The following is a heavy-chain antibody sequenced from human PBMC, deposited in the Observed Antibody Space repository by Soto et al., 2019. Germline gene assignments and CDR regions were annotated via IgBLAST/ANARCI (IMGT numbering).Heavy chain of an antibody. CDR3: ARTEGVVGVRSRWFDP. CDR1: GLTFSSYA. J-gene: IGHJ5*02. D-gene: IGHD1-26*01. CDR2: ISYDGSNK. V-gene: IGHV3-30-3*01. Sequence: GGSLRLSCAASGLTFSSYAMNWVRQAPGKGLEWVAVISYDGSNKYYADPVKGRFTISRDNSKNTLYLQMNSLRVEDTAAYYCARTEGVVGVRSRWFDPWGQGTLVTVSS.